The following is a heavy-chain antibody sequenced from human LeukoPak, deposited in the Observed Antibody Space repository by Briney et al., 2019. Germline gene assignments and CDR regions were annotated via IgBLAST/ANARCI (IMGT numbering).Heavy chain of an antibody. Sequence: GGSLRLSCAASGFTFSSYAMSWVRQAPGKGLEWVSAISGSGGSTYYADSVKGRFTISRDNAKNSLYLQMNSLRAEDTAVYYCAREDDSQPLDIWGQGTMVTVSS. V-gene: IGHV3-23*01. CDR1: GFTFSSYA. CDR3: AREDDSQPLDI. J-gene: IGHJ3*02. D-gene: IGHD3-22*01. CDR2: ISGSGGST.